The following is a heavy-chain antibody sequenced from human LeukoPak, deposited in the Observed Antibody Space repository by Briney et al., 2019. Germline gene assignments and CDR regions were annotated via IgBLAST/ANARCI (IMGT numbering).Heavy chain of an antibody. CDR2: TNLNSGGT. V-gene: IGHV1-2*02. J-gene: IGHJ4*02. CDR3: AAALDFDYGMISEY. Sequence: ASVKVSFKASGYTFTGYYMRWVRQAPGQGLEWMGWTNLNSGGTNDAQKFQGRVTLTRDTSITTAYMELRRVRSEDTAVYYCAAALDFDYGMISEYWGQGTLVTVSS. D-gene: IGHD4-17*01. CDR1: GYTFTGYY.